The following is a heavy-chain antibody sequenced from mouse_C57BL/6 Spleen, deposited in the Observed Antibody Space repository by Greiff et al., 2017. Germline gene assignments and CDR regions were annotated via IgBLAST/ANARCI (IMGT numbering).Heavy chain of an antibody. CDR3: ARGGTNYNNYGAMDY. Sequence: EVKLVESGPGMVKPSQSLSLTCTVTGYSITSGYDWHWIRHFPGNKLEWMGYISYSGSTNYNPSLKNPISITHETSKNHFFLKWSSVTAEDTAKYCGARGGTNYNNYGAMDYWGQGTSVTVSS. CDR2: ISYSGST. D-gene: IGHD2-5*01. J-gene: IGHJ4*01. V-gene: IGHV3-1*01. CDR1: GYSITSGYD.